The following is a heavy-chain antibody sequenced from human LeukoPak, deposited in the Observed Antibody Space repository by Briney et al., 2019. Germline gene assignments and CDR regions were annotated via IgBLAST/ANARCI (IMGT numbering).Heavy chain of an antibody. CDR2: IYHSGST. J-gene: IGHJ4*02. Sequence: SETLSLTCAVSGGSISSSNWWSWVRQPPGKGLEWIGEIYHSGSTNYNPSLKSRVTMSVDKSKNQFSLKLSSVTAADTALYYCARGGTIDYFDYWGQGTLVTVAS. CDR1: GGSISSSNW. D-gene: IGHD3-3*01. CDR3: ARGGTIDYFDY. V-gene: IGHV4-4*02.